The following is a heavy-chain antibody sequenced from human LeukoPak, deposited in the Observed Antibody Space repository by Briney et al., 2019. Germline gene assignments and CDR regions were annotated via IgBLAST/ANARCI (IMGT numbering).Heavy chain of an antibody. CDR2: IYYSGST. D-gene: IGHD2-2*01. V-gene: IGHV4-30-4*08. CDR3: ARGMCSSSSGYSTFIGNWFDS. Sequence: PSQTLSLTCSVSGGSISSGDCYWSWIRQPPGKGLEWIGYIYYSGSTYYSPSLKSRLTISLDTSKSQFSLKLSSVTAADTAVYYCARGMCSSSSGYSTFIGNWFDSWGQGTLVTVSS. CDR1: GGSISSGDCY. J-gene: IGHJ5*01.